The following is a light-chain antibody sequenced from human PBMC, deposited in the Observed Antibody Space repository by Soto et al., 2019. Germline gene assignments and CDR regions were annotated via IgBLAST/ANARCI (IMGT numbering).Light chain of an antibody. J-gene: IGLJ2*01. V-gene: IGLV3-21*01. CDR3: QVWESSSEPVV. CDR1: NIGSKS. Sequence: SYELTQPPSVSVAPGKSARITGGGKNIGSKSVHWYQHKPGQAPVLVISYDSDRPSGIPERFSGSNSENTATLTISRVEAGDEADYYCQVWESSSEPVVFGGGTEVTVL. CDR2: YDS.